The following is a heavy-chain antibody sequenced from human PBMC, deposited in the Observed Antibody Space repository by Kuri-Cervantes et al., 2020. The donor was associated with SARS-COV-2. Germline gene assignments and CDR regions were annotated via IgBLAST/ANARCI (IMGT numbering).Heavy chain of an antibody. CDR1: GFTFKSYS. CDR3: ARDLRLGKSLDY. CDR2: IGPSGTTK. J-gene: IGHJ4*02. D-gene: IGHD7-27*01. V-gene: IGHV3-48*04. Sequence: GGSLRLSCAASGFTFKSYSMIWVRQAPGKGLEWVSNIGPSGTTKYYADSVKGRFTISRDNAKNSLYLQMSSLRAEDTAVYYCARDLRLGKSLDYWGQGTLVTVSS.